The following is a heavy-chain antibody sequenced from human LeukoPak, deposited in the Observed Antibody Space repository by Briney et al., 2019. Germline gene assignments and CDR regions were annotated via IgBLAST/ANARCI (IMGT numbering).Heavy chain of an antibody. CDR1: GFTFSSYG. J-gene: IGHJ4*02. CDR3: AKDPRLYDSSGYFPD. CDR2: ISYDGSNK. Sequence: PGGSLRLSCAASGFTFSSYGMHWVRQAPGKGLEWVAVISYDGSNKFYADSVRGRFTISRDNSKNTLYLQMNSLRPEDTAVYYCAKDPRLYDSSGYFPDWGQGTRVTVSS. V-gene: IGHV3-30*18. D-gene: IGHD3-22*01.